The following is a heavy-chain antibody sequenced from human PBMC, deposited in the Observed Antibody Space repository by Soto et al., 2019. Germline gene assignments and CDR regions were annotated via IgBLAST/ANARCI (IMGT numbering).Heavy chain of an antibody. CDR1: GGSFSGYY. Sequence: SETLSLTCAVYGGSFSGYYWSWIRHPPGKGLEWIGEINHSGSTNYNPSLKSRVTISVDTSKNQFSLKLSSVTAADTAVYYCAREKDAAMAYWFDPWGQGTLVTVSS. J-gene: IGHJ5*02. V-gene: IGHV4-34*01. CDR3: AREKDAAMAYWFDP. CDR2: INHSGST. D-gene: IGHD5-18*01.